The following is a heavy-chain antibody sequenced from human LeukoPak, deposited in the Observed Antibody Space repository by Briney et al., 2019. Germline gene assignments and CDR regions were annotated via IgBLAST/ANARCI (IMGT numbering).Heavy chain of an antibody. V-gene: IGHV4-4*02. D-gene: IGHD3-10*01. CDR2: IYHSGST. J-gene: IGHJ4*02. CDR3: AAKDYGSGSYYKDDY. Sequence: SETLSLTCTVSGGSISSSNWWSWVRQPPGKGLEWIGEIYHSGSTNYNPSLKSRVTISVDKSKNQFSLKLSSVTAADTAVYYCAAKDYGSGSYYKDDYWGQGILVTVSS. CDR1: GGSISSSNW.